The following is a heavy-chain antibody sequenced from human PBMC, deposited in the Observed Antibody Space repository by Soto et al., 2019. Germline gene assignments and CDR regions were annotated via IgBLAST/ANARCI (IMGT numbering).Heavy chain of an antibody. CDR3: ARVRPGGDYGDYEEYYFDY. J-gene: IGHJ4*02. CDR1: GGSISSYY. CDR2: IYYSGST. Sequence: SETLSLTCTVSGGSISSYYWSWIRQPPGKGLEWIGYIYYSGSTDHNPSLKSRVTISVDTSKNQFSLKLSSVTAADTAVYYCARVRPGGDYGDYEEYYFDYWGQGTLVTVSS. V-gene: IGHV4-59*01. D-gene: IGHD4-17*01.